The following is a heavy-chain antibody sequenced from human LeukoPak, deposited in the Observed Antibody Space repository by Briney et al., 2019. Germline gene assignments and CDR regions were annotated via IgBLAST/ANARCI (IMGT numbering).Heavy chain of an antibody. V-gene: IGHV1-69*13. CDR2: IIPIFGAA. CDR3: ARGLEDCSSTSCLDY. Sequence: ASVKVSCKASGGTFSSYAISWVRQAPGQGLEWMGGIIPIFGAANYAQKFQGRVTITADESTSTAYMELSSLRSEDTAVYYCARGLEDCSSTSCLDYWGQGTLVTVSS. CDR1: GGTFSSYA. J-gene: IGHJ4*02. D-gene: IGHD2-2*01.